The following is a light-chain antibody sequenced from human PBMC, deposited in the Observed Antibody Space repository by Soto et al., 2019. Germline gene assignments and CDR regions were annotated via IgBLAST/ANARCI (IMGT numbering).Light chain of an antibody. CDR1: QSVSSSY. CDR3: QQYGSSPWT. Sequence: DIVLTQSPGTLSLSPGERATLSCRASQSVSSSYLAWYQQKPGQAPRLLIYGASSRATGIPDRFSGSGSGTDFTLSIRRLEPEDFAVYYCQQYGSSPWTFGQGTKVDI. V-gene: IGKV3-20*01. CDR2: GAS. J-gene: IGKJ1*01.